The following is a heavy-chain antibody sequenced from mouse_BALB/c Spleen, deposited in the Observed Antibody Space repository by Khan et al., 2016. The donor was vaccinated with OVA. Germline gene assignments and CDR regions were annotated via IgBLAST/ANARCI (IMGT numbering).Heavy chain of an antibody. CDR1: GLTFSSSA. V-gene: IGHV5-9-3*01. Sequence: EVQLVETGGGLVKPGGSLKLSCAASGLTFSSSAMPWVRQTPEKRLEWVATISTGGRKTYYAHSVKGRFTISRDNAKNTLSLQMSSLRSEDTAMYYCAGSNTPVVAFCYWGQGTTLTVSS. J-gene: IGHJ2*01. CDR2: ISTGGRKT. D-gene: IGHD1-1*01. CDR3: AGSNTPVVAFCY.